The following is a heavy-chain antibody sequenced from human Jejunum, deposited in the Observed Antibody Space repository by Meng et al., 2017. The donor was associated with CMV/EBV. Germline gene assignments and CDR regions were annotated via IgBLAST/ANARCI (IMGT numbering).Heavy chain of an antibody. Sequence: ASGLTFFDYDMHWLRQAPGQGLEWMRWIRLDNGTTNYAQRFQGRVTLTRDTSITTAYMGLSWLTSDDTAVYFCARDSAIAAGTYFDYWGQGSLVTVSS. J-gene: IGHJ4*02. CDR2: IRLDNGTT. D-gene: IGHD6-13*01. CDR3: ARDSAIAAGTYFDY. CDR1: GLTFFDYD. V-gene: IGHV1-2*02.